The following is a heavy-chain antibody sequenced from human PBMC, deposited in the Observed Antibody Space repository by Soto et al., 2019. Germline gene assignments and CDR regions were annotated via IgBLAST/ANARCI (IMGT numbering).Heavy chain of an antibody. D-gene: IGHD1-26*01. V-gene: IGHV3-33*01. J-gene: IGHJ6*02. Sequence: QVQLVESGGGVVQPGRSLRLSCAASGFTFSSYGMHWVRQAPGKGLEGVAVIWYDGSNKYYADSVKGRFTISRDNSKNTLYLQMNSLRADETAVYYCARTRWESIVRATKYYYYGMDVWGQGTTVTVSS. CDR1: GFTFSSYG. CDR3: ARTRWESIVRATKYYYYGMDV. CDR2: IWYDGSNK.